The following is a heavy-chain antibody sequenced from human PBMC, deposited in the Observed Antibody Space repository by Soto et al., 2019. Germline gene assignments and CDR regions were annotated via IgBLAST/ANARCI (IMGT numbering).Heavy chain of an antibody. CDR2: ISPYNGDT. Sequence: QVQLVQSGAEVKKPGASVKVSCKASGYTFVSFGINWVRQAPGQGLEWLGRISPYNGDTSYAEKFRGRVAMTTDTSSSTVYLELRSLRSDDTSVYYCAREQTTWLRGASDIWGQGSMVTVSS. CDR1: GYTFVSFG. CDR3: AREQTTWLRGASDI. J-gene: IGHJ3*02. V-gene: IGHV1-18*01. D-gene: IGHD1-1*01.